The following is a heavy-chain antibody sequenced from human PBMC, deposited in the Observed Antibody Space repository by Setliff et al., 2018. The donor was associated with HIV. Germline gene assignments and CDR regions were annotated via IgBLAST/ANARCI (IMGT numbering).Heavy chain of an antibody. CDR1: GGSISSGSYY. D-gene: IGHD1-26*01. Sequence: SETLSLTCTVSGGSISSGSYYWSWIRQPAGKGLEWIGRIYTSGSTNYNPSLKSRVTISVDTSKNQFSLKLSSVTAADTAVYYCARLGAPKGGYWGQGTLVTVSS. CDR3: ARLGAPKGGY. CDR2: IYTSGST. V-gene: IGHV4-61*02. J-gene: IGHJ4*02.